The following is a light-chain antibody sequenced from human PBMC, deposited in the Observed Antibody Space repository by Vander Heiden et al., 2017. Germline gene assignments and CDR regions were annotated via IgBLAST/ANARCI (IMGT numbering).Light chain of an antibody. J-gene: IGLJ2*01. CDR1: CCRLASNH. Sequence: NFMLTQPHSVSESPGKTVTISCTGSCCRLASNHGQWYQHRPGTAPTTVIYHDNQRPSGVPDRFSGSIDSASNSASLTISGLKTEDEADYYCQSYDSTTVVFGGGTTLTVL. CDR3: QSYDSTTVV. CDR2: HDN. V-gene: IGLV6-57*02.